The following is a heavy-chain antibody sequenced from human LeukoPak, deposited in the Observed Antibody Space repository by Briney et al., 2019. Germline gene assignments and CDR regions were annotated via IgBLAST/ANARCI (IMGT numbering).Heavy chain of an antibody. CDR3: ARGAHYDSSGYFGY. D-gene: IGHD3-22*01. Sequence: ASVKVSCKASGYTFTNYGISWVRQAPGQGLEWMGWISVYNGNTKYAQKLQGRVTMTTDTSTTTAYMELRSLRSDDTAVYYCARGAHYDSSGYFGYWGQGTLGTVSS. CDR2: ISVYNGNT. CDR1: GYTFTNYG. V-gene: IGHV1-18*01. J-gene: IGHJ4*02.